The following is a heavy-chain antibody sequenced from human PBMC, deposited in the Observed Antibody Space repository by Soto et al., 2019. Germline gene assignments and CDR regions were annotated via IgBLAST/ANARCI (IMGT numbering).Heavy chain of an antibody. D-gene: IGHD2-2*01. CDR2: MNPNSGNT. CDR1: GYTFTSYD. Sequence: ASVKVSCKASGYTFTSYDINWVRQATGQGLEWMEWMNPNSGNTGYAQKFQGRVTMTRNTSISTAYMELSSLRSEDTAVYYCARAIRYCSSTSCYGGYYYMDVWGKGTTVTVSS. J-gene: IGHJ6*03. V-gene: IGHV1-8*01. CDR3: ARAIRYCSSTSCYGGYYYMDV.